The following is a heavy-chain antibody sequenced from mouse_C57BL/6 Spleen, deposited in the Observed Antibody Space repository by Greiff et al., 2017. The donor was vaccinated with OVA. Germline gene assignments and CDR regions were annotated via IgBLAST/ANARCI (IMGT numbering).Heavy chain of an antibody. V-gene: IGHV1-4*01. CDR2: INPSRGYT. D-gene: IGHD1-1*01. CDR3: ARYDYYEGAWFAY. CDR1: GYTFTSYT. J-gene: IGHJ3*01. Sequence: QVQLQQSGAELARPGASVKMSCKASGYTFTSYTMHWVKQRPGQGLEWIGYINPSRGYTKYNQKFKDKATLTADKYSSTAYMQLSSLTSEDSAVYYGARYDYYEGAWFAYWGQGTLVTVSA.